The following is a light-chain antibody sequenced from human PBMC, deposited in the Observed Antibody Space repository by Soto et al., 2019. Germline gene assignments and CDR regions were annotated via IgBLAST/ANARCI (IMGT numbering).Light chain of an antibody. Sequence: EAVMTQSPATLSVSPGERPTLSCRASQSVSSNLAWYQQKPGQAPRLLIYDASTRATGIPARFSGSVSGTVFTLTLSSLQSEDFSVYYCQQYNTWPLTFGPGTKVDIK. J-gene: IGKJ3*01. CDR3: QQYNTWPLT. CDR1: QSVSSN. V-gene: IGKV3-15*01. CDR2: DAS.